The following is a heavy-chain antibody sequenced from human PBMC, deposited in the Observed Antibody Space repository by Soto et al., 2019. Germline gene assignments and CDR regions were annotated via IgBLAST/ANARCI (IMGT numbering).Heavy chain of an antibody. CDR1: GFSFSSFA. Sequence: LRLSCEASGFSFSSFAMNWVRQAPGRGLEWVSYISDDGASIYYADSLKGRFTISRDNAKNSLSLQMNNLRAEDTAVYYCARENSVQAWLHHFDHWGLGTLVTVSS. V-gene: IGHV3-48*03. D-gene: IGHD5-18*01. CDR2: ISDDGASI. CDR3: ARENSVQAWLHHFDH. J-gene: IGHJ4*02.